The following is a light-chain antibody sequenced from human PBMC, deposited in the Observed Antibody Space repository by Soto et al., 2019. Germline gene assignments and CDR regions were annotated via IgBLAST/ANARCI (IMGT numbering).Light chain of an antibody. CDR3: QQYNNSPWT. CDR2: GAS. CDR1: HSVSSSY. Sequence: IVLTQSPGTLSLSPGERATLSCRASHSVSSSYLAWYQQKPGQAPRLLIYGASSRATAIPDRFSGSGSGTDFTLTISRLEPEDSAVYYCQQYNNSPWTFGQGTKVEIK. V-gene: IGKV3-20*01. J-gene: IGKJ1*01.